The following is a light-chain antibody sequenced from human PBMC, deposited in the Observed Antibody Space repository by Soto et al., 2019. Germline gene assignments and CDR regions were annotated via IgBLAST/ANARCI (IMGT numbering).Light chain of an antibody. V-gene: IGKV4-1*01. CDR3: QQYYSTPIT. J-gene: IGKJ5*01. Sequence: DIVMTQSPDSLAVSLGERATINCRSSQSVLYSSNNKNYLAWYQQKPGQPPKLLMYWASTRESGVPDRFSGSGSGTDFTLTIRSLQAEDVAVYYCQQYYSTPITFGQGTRLEIK. CDR2: WAS. CDR1: QSVLYSSNNKNY.